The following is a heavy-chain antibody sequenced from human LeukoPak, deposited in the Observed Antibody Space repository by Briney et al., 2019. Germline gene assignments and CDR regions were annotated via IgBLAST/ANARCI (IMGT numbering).Heavy chain of an antibody. CDR3: AATPDSGSHDWFDP. J-gene: IGHJ5*02. V-gene: IGHV3-21*04. CDR2: ISSSSSCI. Sequence: GGSLRLSCAASGFTFSSYSMNWVRQAPGKGLEWVSSISSSSSCIYYADSVKGRFTISRDNAKNSLYLQMNSLRAEDTALYYCAATPDSGSHDWFDPWGQGTLVTVSS. CDR1: GFTFSSYS. D-gene: IGHD1-26*01.